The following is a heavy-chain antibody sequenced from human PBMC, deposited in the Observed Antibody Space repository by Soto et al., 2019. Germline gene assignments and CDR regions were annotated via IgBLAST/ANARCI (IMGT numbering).Heavy chain of an antibody. D-gene: IGHD6-13*01. CDR3: AKGQGRSWYDIDY. CDR1: GFTFSNYA. CDR2: ISGSGGST. V-gene: IGHV3-23*01. Sequence: EVQLLESGGGLVQPGGSLRLSCAASGFTFSNYAVTWVRQAPGKGLEWVSTISGSGGSTYYADSVKGRFTISRDNSKDTLYLPMNSLRAEDTAVYYRAKGQGRSWYDIDYWGQGTLVTVSS. J-gene: IGHJ4*02.